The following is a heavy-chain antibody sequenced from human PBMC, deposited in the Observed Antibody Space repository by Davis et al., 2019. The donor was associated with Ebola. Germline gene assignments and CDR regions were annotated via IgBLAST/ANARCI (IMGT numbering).Heavy chain of an antibody. CDR3: ARDVIPADIVVVPALVHYYYYYYGMDV. CDR1: GYTFSGYG. Sequence: ASVKVSCKAAGYTFSGYGITWVRQAPGQGLEWMGIINPSGGSTSYAQKFQGRVTMTRDTSTSTVYMELSSLRSEDTAVYYCARDVIPADIVVVPALVHYYYYYYGMDVWGQGTTVTVSS. D-gene: IGHD2-2*01. CDR2: INPSGGST. V-gene: IGHV1-46*01. J-gene: IGHJ6*02.